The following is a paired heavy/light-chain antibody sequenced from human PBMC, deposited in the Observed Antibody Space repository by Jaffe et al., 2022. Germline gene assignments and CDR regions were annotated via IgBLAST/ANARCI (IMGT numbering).Heavy chain of an antibody. CDR3: ARSLGSCSGGSCYTSLDC. J-gene: IGHJ4*02. CDR1: GYTFTGYY. V-gene: IGHV1-2*06. CDR2: INPNSGGT. D-gene: IGHD2-15*01. Sequence: QVQLVPSGAEVKKPGASVKVSCKASGYTFTGYYMHWVRQAPGQGLEWMGRINPNSGGTNYAQKFQGRVTMTRDTSISTAYMELSRLRSDDTAVYYCARSLGSCSGGSCYTSLDCWGQGTLVTVSS.
Light chain of an antibody. V-gene: IGLV2-14*01. J-gene: IGLJ2*01. CDR2: EVS. CDR1: SSDVGGYNY. CDR3: SSYTSSSTGV. Sequence: QSALTQPASVSGSPGQSITISCTGTSSDVGGYNYVSWYQQHPGKAPKLMIYEVSHRPSGVSNRFSGSKSGNTASLTISGLQAEDEADYYCSSYTSSSTGVFGGGTKLTVL.